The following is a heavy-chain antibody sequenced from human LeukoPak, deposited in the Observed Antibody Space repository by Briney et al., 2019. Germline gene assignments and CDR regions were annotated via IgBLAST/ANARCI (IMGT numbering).Heavy chain of an antibody. CDR1: GFTFTSFW. CDR2: INSDGSST. J-gene: IGHJ4*02. CDR3: VRQYSYDSSGYCPWDC. D-gene: IGHD3-22*01. Sequence: LTGGSLRLSCAASGFTFTSFWMHWVGQAPGKRLVWVSRINSDGSSTTYADSVKGRFTISRDNAKNALYLQMNSLRAEDTAMYHCVRQYSYDSSGYCPWDCWGQGNLVTVSS. V-gene: IGHV3-74*01.